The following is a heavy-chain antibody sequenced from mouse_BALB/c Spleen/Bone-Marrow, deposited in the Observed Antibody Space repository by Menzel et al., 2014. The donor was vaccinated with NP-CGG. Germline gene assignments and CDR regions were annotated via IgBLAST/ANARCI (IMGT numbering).Heavy chain of an antibody. J-gene: IGHJ1*01. CDR2: ISSGGSYT. Sequence: DVKLVESGGGLVKPGGSLELSCAASGFTFSSYAMSWVRQTPEKKLEWVATISSGGSYTYYPDSVKGRFTIPRDNAKNTLYLQMSSLRSEDTAMYYCARPPYYGSSEWYFDVWGAGATVTVSS. D-gene: IGHD1-1*01. CDR3: ARPPYYGSSEWYFDV. V-gene: IGHV5-9-3*01. CDR1: GFTFSSYA.